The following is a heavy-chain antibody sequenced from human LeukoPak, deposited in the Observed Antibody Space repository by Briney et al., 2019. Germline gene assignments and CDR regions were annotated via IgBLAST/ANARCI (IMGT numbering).Heavy chain of an antibody. D-gene: IGHD2-2*03. CDR3: AKVPGYCSSTSCSGGFDP. CDR1: GFTFDDYG. CDR2: VNWNGGST. J-gene: IGHJ5*02. Sequence: GGSLRLSCAASGFTFDDYGMSWVRQAPGKGLEWISGVNWNGGSTGYADSVKGRFTISRDNAKNSLYLQMNSLRAEDTAVYYCAKVPGYCSSTSCSGGFDPWGQGTLVTVSS. V-gene: IGHV3-20*04.